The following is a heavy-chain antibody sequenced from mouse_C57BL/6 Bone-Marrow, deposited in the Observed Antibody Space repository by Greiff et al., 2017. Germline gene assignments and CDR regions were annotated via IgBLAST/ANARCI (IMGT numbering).Heavy chain of an antibody. CDR1: GYSFTGYY. D-gene: IGHD2-3*01. Sequence: EVQLQQSGPELVKPGASVKISCKASGYSFTGYYMNWVKQSPEKSLEWIGEINPSTGGTTYNQKFKAKATLTVDKSSSTAYMQLKSLTSEDSAVYYCARWGICYDGYPPYAMDYWGQGTSVTVSS. V-gene: IGHV1-42*01. CDR2: INPSTGGT. CDR3: ARWGICYDGYPPYAMDY. J-gene: IGHJ4*01.